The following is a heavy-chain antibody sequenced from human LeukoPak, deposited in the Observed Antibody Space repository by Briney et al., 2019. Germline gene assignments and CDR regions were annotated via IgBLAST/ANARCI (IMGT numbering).Heavy chain of an antibody. CDR3: AKDDSAGRYCCGMDV. CDR1: RVTFHNYG. D-gene: IGHD1-26*01. J-gene: IGHJ6*04. Sequence: GGLRLPSAAPRVTFHNYGIHRVRPAPSKGLERGAVISYDGSNKYYADSVKGRFTISRDNSKNTLYLQMNSLRAEDTAVYYCAKDDSAGRYCCGMDVWGKGTTVTVSS. CDR2: ISYDGSNK. V-gene: IGHV3-30*18.